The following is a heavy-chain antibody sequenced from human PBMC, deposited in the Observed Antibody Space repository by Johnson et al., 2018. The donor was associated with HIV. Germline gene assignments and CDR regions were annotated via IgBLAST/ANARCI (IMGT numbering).Heavy chain of an antibody. CDR2: IRYDGSNK. D-gene: IGHD3-16*01. CDR1: GFTFSSYG. V-gene: IGHV3-30*02. Sequence: QVYLVESGGGVVQPGGSLRLSCAASGFTFSSYGMHWVRQVPGKGLEWVAFIRYDGSNKYYADSMKGRFTISRDNSKNTLYMQMNSLRAEDTPVYYCARGQGGAIPHDAFDIWGQGTMVTVSS. CDR3: ARGQGGAIPHDAFDI. J-gene: IGHJ3*02.